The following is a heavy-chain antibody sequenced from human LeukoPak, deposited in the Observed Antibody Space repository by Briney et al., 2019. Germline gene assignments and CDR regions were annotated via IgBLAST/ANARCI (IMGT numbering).Heavy chain of an antibody. D-gene: IGHD3-10*02. CDR3: AELGITMIGGV. Sequence: PGGSLRLSCAASGFTFSSYWMSWDRQAPGKGLEWVANIKQDGSEKYYVYSVKGRFTISRDNAKNSLYLQMNSLRAEDTAVYYCAELGITMIGGVWGKGTTVTISS. V-gene: IGHV3-7*01. CDR2: IKQDGSEK. CDR1: GFTFSSYW. J-gene: IGHJ6*04.